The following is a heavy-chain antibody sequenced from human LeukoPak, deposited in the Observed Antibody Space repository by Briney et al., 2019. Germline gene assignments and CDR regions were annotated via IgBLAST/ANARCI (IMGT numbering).Heavy chain of an antibody. V-gene: IGHV3-23*01. CDR2: IGGSGRGT. D-gene: IGHD4-17*01. CDR1: GFSFSNYA. Sequence: GGSLRLSCAASGFSFSNYAMNWVRQAPGRGLEWVASIGGSGRGTYYAASAKGRFTISRDNSKKTVFLQMNSLTAEDTAIYYCAKAAYGDYVNWLDPWGQGTLVTVSS. CDR3: AKAAYGDYVNWLDP. J-gene: IGHJ5*02.